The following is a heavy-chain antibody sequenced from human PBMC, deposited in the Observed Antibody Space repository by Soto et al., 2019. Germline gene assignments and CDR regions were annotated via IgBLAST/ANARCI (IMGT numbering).Heavy chain of an antibody. Sequence: ASVKVSCKASGYTFTSYAMHWVRQAPGQRLEWMGWINAGNGNTKYSQKFQGRVTITRDTSASTAYMELSSLRSEDTAVYYCARGGFDSSSSDYWGQGTLVTVSS. CDR2: INAGNGNT. CDR1: GYTFTSYA. J-gene: IGHJ4*02. CDR3: ARGGFDSSSSDY. D-gene: IGHD6-6*01. V-gene: IGHV1-3*01.